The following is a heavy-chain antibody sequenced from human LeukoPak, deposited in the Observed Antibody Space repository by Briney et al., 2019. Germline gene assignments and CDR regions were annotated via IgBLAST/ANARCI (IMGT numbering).Heavy chain of an antibody. V-gene: IGHV1-46*03. J-gene: IGHJ4*02. Sequence: GASVKVSCKASGYTFTSYDINWVRQATGQGLEWMGIINPSGGSTSYAQKFQGRVTMTRDTSTSTVYMEPSSLRSEDTAVYYCASGSGYNYGYPFDYWGQGTLVTVSS. CDR1: GYTFTSYD. CDR2: INPSGGST. D-gene: IGHD5-18*01. CDR3: ASGSGYNYGYPFDY.